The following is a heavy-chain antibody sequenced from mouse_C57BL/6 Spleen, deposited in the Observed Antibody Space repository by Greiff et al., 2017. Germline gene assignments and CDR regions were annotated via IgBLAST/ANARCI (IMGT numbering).Heavy chain of an antibody. CDR1: GYSFTDYN. V-gene: IGHV1-39*01. Sequence: EVQLQESGPELVKPGASVKISCTASGYSFTDYNMNWVKQSNGKSLEWIGVINPNYGTTSYNQKFKGKATLTVDQSSSTAYMQLNSLTSEDSAVYYCARSGIYGNYEKDDMYYWGQGTSVTVSS. D-gene: IGHD2-1*01. CDR3: ARSGIYGNYEKDDMYY. J-gene: IGHJ4*01. CDR2: INPNYGTT.